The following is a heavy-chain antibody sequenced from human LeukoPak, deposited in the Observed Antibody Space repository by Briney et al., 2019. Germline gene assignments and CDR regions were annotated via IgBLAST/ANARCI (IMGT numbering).Heavy chain of an antibody. CDR3: ARDRNYDFWSGYYYGMDV. CDR2: INPSGGST. Sequence: ASVKVSCKASGGTFSSYAISWVRQAPGQGLEWMGIINPSGGSTSYAQKFQGRVTMTRDTSTSTVYMELSSLRSEDTAVYYCARDRNYDFWSGYYYGMDVWGQGTTVTVSS. V-gene: IGHV1-46*01. J-gene: IGHJ6*02. CDR1: GGTFSSYA. D-gene: IGHD3-3*01.